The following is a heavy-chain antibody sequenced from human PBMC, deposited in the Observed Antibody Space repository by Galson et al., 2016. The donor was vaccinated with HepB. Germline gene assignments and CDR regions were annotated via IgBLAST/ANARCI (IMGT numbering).Heavy chain of an antibody. D-gene: IGHD1-1*01. CDR2: TYYRSKWYY. Sequence: CAISGDSVSSNSAAWNWIRQSPSRGLEWLGRTYYRSKWYYDYAVPVKSRITINPDTSKNQFSLHLNSVTPEDTAVYYCARDLGGAYGTGRSLDYWGQGTQVTVSS. V-gene: IGHV6-1*01. CDR3: ARDLGGAYGTGRSLDY. J-gene: IGHJ4*02. CDR1: GDSVSSNSAA.